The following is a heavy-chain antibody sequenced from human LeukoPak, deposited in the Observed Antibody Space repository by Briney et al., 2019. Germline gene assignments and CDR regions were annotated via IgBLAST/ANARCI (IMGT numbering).Heavy chain of an antibody. CDR1: GYTFTGYY. CDR3: ARDRSIAARPRALGY. Sequence: ASVKVSCKASGYTFTGYYMHWVRQAPGQGLEWMRWINPNSGGTNYAQKFQGRVTMTRDTSISTAYMELSRLRSDDTAVYYCARDRSIAARPRALGYWGQGTLVTVSS. D-gene: IGHD6-6*01. J-gene: IGHJ4*02. CDR2: INPNSGGT. V-gene: IGHV1-2*02.